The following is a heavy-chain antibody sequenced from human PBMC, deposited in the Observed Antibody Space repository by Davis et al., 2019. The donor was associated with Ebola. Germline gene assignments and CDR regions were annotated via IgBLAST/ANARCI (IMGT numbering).Heavy chain of an antibody. Sequence: SGPTLVTPTQTLTLTCTFSGFSLSTSGMCVSWIRQPPGKALEWLALIDWDDDKYYSTSLKTRLTIPKDTSKNQVVLTMTNMDPVDTATYYCARIPKYYDFWSGYYSYYYYGMDVWGQGTTVTVSS. V-gene: IGHV2-70*01. J-gene: IGHJ6*02. D-gene: IGHD3-3*01. CDR2: IDWDDDK. CDR3: ARIPKYYDFWSGYYSYYYYGMDV. CDR1: GFSLSTSGMC.